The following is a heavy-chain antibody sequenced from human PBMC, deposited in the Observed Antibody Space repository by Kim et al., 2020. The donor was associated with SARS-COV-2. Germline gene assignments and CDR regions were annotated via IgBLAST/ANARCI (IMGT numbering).Heavy chain of an antibody. CDR1: GYSFTTYA. V-gene: IGHV1-3*01. CDR2: INAGNGNT. Sequence: ASVKVSCKASGYSFTTYAMHWVRQAPGQRLEWMGWINAGNGNTKYSQKLQGRGTITRDTSASTAHMELSSLRVEDTAVYYCARGYGFCSATSCQTADSWG. J-gene: IGHJ5*01. CDR3: ARGYGFCSATSCQTADS. D-gene: IGHD2-2*03.